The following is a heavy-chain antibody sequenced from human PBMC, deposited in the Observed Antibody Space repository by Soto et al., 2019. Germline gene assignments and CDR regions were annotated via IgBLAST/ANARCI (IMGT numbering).Heavy chain of an antibody. D-gene: IGHD3-3*02. V-gene: IGHV4-59*08. CDR2: FYYTGST. Sequence: QVQLQESGPGLVKASETLSLTCTVSGGSINSYYWSWIRQSPGKGLEWIGYFYYTGSTNYNPSLRSRVTISVDTSKTQLSLTLRSVPAADTRIYFCARGDTPAPRHFWSSQIWGRGTHVSVAS. J-gene: IGHJ2*01. CDR3: ARGDTPAPRHFWSSQI. CDR1: GGSINSYY.